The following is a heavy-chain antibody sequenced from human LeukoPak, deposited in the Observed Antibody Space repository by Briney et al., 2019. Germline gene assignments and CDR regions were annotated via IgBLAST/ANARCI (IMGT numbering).Heavy chain of an antibody. V-gene: IGHV4-39*01. CDR2: MYYRGTT. Sequence: PQTLSLTCPVAAGSISSGSYYWGWIRQPPGKGLEWIASMYYRGTTFYSPALKSRVTISVDTSNNQRSLKLGSVTAADTAVYYCARHPPRDGSAFDYWGQGTLVAVCS. CDR1: AGSISSGSYY. J-gene: IGHJ4*02. CDR3: ARHPPRDGSAFDY.